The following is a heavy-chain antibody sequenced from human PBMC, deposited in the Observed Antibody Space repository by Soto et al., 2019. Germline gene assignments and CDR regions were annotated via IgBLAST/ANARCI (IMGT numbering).Heavy chain of an antibody. V-gene: IGHV3-30-3*01. CDR3: ARDHYGILTGYSYYFDY. CDR1: GFTFSSYA. D-gene: IGHD3-9*01. CDR2: ISYDGSNK. Sequence: QVQLVESGGGVVQPGRSLRLSCAASGFTFSSYAMHWVRQAPGKGLEWVSVISYDGSNKYYEDSVKGRFTISRDNSKNTLYLQMNSLRAEDTAVYYCARDHYGILTGYSYYFDYWGQGTLVTVSS. J-gene: IGHJ4*02.